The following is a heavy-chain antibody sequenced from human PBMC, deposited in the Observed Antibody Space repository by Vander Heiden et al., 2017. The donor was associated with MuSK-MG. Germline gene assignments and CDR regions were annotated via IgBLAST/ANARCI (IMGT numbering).Heavy chain of an antibody. V-gene: IGHV3-23*01. J-gene: IGHJ4*02. CDR3: AKDRVRDLSGYYYSDY. CDR1: AFSVTGYA. D-gene: IGHD3-22*01. CDR2: ITGSGGST. Sequence: VQLLDAGGGLVQPGASLRIPCAAAAFSVTGYAMSWVRQAPGKGLEWVSAITGSGGSTYYADSVKGRFTISRDNSKNTLYLQMNSLRAGDTAVYYCAKDRVRDLSGYYYSDYWGQGTLVTVSS.